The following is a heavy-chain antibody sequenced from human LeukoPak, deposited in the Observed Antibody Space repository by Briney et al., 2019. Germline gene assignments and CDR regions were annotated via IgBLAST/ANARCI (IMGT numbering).Heavy chain of an antibody. V-gene: IGHV4-38-2*02. CDR3: ARSERASYSSGEVGWFDP. CDR2: IYHSGST. J-gene: IGHJ5*02. D-gene: IGHD6-19*01. CDR1: GGSISSDYY. Sequence: SETLSLTCTVSGGSISSDYYWGWIRQPPGKGLEWIGSIYHSGSTYYNPSLKSRVTISVDTSKNQFSLKLSSVTAADTAVYYCARSERASYSSGEVGWFDPWGQGTLVTVSS.